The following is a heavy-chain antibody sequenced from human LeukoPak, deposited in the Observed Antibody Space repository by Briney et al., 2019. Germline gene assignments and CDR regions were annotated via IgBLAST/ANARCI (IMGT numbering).Heavy chain of an antibody. CDR2: INHSGGT. D-gene: IGHD3-10*01. CDR1: GESFSDYY. Sequence: PSETLSLTCGFYGESFSDYYWSWIRQPPGKGLEWIGEINHSGGTNYNPSLKSRVTISVDTSKNQFSLKLSSVTAADTAVYYCARGRYYYGSRVPFDYWGQGTLVTVSS. V-gene: IGHV4-34*01. CDR3: ARGRYYYGSRVPFDY. J-gene: IGHJ4*02.